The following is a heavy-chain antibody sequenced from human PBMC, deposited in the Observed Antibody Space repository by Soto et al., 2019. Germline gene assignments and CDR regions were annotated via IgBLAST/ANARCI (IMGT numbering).Heavy chain of an antibody. D-gene: IGHD1-26*01. CDR1: GGTISSWY. CDR2: IYYSGST. V-gene: IGHV4-59*08. Sequence: QVQLQESGPGLVKPSETLSLTCTVSGGTISSWYWSWIRQPPGKGLEWIGYIYYSGSTNCNPSLQSRVTIAVDTSKNPFSLKLSSVTAADTAVYYCARRYGSAIDYWGQGTLVTVSS. J-gene: IGHJ4*02. CDR3: ARRYGSAIDY.